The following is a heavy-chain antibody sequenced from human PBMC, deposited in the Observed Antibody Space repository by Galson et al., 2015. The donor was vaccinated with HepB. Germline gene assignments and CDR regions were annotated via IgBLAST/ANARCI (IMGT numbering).Heavy chain of an antibody. D-gene: IGHD1-26*01. CDR1: GFKARAYW. J-gene: IGHJ4*02. V-gene: IGHV3-7*01. CDR3: ARDLDLVSNGGIHYDAYDY. CDR2: SKQDGSER. Sequence: SLRLSCVDPGFKARAYWMAWPRQAPGEGLGWVARSKQDGSERSHLDSVKGRFTISRDNGKNSLYLQMNSLRVEDTAVYYCARDLDLVSNGGIHYDAYDYWGQGTLVSVSS.